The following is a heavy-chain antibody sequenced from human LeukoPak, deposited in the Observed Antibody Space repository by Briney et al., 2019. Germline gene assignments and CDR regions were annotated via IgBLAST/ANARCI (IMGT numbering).Heavy chain of an antibody. D-gene: IGHD1-7*01. CDR2: IKQDGSET. CDR1: GFTFSNYW. CDR3: ALYNWNSKSDFDY. V-gene: IGHV3-7*05. Sequence: PGGSLRLSCAASGFTFSNYWTSWVRQAPGKGLEWVANIKQDGSETYHVDSMKGRFTISRDNAKNSQYLQMNSLRAEDTAVYYCALYNWNSKSDFDYWGQGTLVTVSS. J-gene: IGHJ4*02.